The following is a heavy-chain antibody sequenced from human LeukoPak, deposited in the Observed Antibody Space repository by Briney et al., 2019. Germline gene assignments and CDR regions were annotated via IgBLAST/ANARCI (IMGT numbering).Heavy chain of an antibody. J-gene: IGHJ4*02. CDR2: IYTSGST. CDR1: GGSISSYY. V-gene: IGHV4-4*07. CDR3: ARERVGDFWSGYLDYYFDY. Sequence: SETLSLTCTVSGGSISSYYWSWIRQPAGKGLEWIGRIYTSGSTNYNPSLKSRVTMSVDTSKNQFSLKLSSVTAADTAVYYCARERVGDFWSGYLDYYFDYWGQGTLVTVSS. D-gene: IGHD3-3*01.